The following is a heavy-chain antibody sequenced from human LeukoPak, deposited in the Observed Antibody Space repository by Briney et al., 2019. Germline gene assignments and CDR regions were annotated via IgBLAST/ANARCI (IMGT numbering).Heavy chain of an antibody. D-gene: IGHD3-10*01. V-gene: IGHV3-30-3*01. Sequence: PGRSLRLSCAASGFTFSSYAMHWVRQAPGKGLGWVAVISYDGSNKYYADSVKGRFTISRDNSKNTLYLQMNSLRAEDTAVYYCARFGEATLFDYWGQGTLVTVSS. CDR3: ARFGEATLFDY. CDR2: ISYDGSNK. CDR1: GFTFSSYA. J-gene: IGHJ4*02.